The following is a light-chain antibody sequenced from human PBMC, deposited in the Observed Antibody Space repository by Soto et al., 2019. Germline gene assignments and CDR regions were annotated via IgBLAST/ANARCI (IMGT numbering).Light chain of an antibody. CDR2: DTS. CDR3: QQRSGWPRT. J-gene: IGKJ3*01. CDR1: QSIGDH. Sequence: EIVLRQSPATLSLSPGERATLSCRASQSIGDHLAWYQQRPGQPPRLLIYDTSKRAAGISARFSCSGSVTDFTLTISRLEPEDFAVYYCQQRSGWPRTLGPGTKVDVK. V-gene: IGKV3-11*01.